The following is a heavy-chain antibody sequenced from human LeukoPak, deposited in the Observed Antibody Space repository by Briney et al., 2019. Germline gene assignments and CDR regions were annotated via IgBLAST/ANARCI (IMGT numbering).Heavy chain of an antibody. V-gene: IGHV4-30-4*01. CDR1: GGSIIGGDYT. CDR3: ARDNRRVKDY. Sequence: SETLSLTCTVSGGSIIGGDYTWSWIRQPPGKGLEWIGYIHYSGSTFYSPSLRSRVTISVDTSKNQFSLIRNSATAADTAVYYCARDNRRVKDYWGQGSPVTVSS. D-gene: IGHD1-14*01. J-gene: IGHJ4*02. CDR2: IHYSGST.